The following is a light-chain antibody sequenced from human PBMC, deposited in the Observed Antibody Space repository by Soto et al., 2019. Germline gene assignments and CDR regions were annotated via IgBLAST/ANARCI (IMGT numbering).Light chain of an antibody. J-gene: IGKJ4*01. CDR1: QSVSSSY. V-gene: IGKV3-20*01. CDR3: QQYGSSPR. Sequence: EIVLTQSAGTLSLSRGERATIFSRASQSVSSSYLAWYQQKPGQAPRLLIYGASSRATGIPDRFSGSGSGTDFTLTISRLEPEDFAVYYCQQYGSSPRFGGGTKVDIK. CDR2: GAS.